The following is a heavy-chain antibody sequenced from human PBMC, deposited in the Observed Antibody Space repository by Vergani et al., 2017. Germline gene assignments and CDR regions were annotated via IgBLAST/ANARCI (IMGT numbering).Heavy chain of an antibody. CDR1: GFTFSSYE. CDR3: ASRCGGDCYYY. CDR2: ISSSGSAI. D-gene: IGHD2-21*02. V-gene: IGHV3-48*03. Sequence: VQLVESGGGVVQPGRSLRLSCAASGFTFSSYEMNWVRQAPGKGLEWVSYISSSGSAIYYADSVKGRFTISRDNAKNSLYLQMNSLRAEDTAVYYCASRCGGDCYYYWGQGTLVTVSS. J-gene: IGHJ4*02.